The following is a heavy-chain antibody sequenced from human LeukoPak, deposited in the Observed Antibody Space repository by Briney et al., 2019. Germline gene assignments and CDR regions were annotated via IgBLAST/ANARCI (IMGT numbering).Heavy chain of an antibody. CDR1: GGSISSYY. Sequence: SETLSLTCTVSGGSISSYYWSWIRQPAGKGLEWIGRIYTSGSTNYNPSLKSRVTMSVDTSKNQFSLKLSSVTAADTAVYYCAREIAVAGTRRGAFDIWGQGTMVTVSS. D-gene: IGHD6-19*01. CDR2: IYTSGST. CDR3: AREIAVAGTRRGAFDI. V-gene: IGHV4-4*07. J-gene: IGHJ3*02.